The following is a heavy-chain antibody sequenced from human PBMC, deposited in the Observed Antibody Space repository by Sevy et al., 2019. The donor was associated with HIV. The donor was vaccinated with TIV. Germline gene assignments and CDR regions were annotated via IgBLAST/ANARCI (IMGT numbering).Heavy chain of an antibody. D-gene: IGHD6-13*01. CDR2: ISYDGSNK. Sequence: GGSLRLSCAASGFTFSSYAMHWVRQAPGKGLEWVAVISYDGSNKYYADSVKGRFTISRDNSKNTLYLQMNSLRAEDTAVYYCARDPEYSGSWSFFGPYDYWGQGTLVTVSS. CDR1: GFTFSSYA. V-gene: IGHV3-30*04. J-gene: IGHJ4*02. CDR3: ARDPEYSGSWSFFGPYDY.